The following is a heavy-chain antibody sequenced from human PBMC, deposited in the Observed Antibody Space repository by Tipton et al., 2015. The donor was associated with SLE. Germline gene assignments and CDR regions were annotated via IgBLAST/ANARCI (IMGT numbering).Heavy chain of an antibody. CDR1: RGSISNTNYS. Sequence: TLSLTCTVSRGSISNTNYSWIWIRQPAGKELEWIGRIYTSGSTNYNPSLKSRVTISVDTSKNQFSLKLSSVTAADTAVYYCARGGHKANFYYMDVWGKGTTVTVSS. D-gene: IGHD5-12*01. V-gene: IGHV4-61*02. J-gene: IGHJ6*03. CDR2: IYTSGST. CDR3: ARGGHKANFYYMDV.